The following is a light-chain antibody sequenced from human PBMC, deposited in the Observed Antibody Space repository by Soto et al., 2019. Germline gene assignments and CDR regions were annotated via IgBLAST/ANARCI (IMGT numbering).Light chain of an antibody. V-gene: IGKV1-5*01. CDR3: QLYDGHSVFT. CDR2: DAS. Sequence: DIQMTQSPSTLSASVGDRVTITCRASQSVTNWLAWYQQKPGKAPKLLIFDASSLQSGVPSRFSGGGSGTEFTLSISSLQPDDFATDYCQLYDGHSVFTFGGGTKVEIK. CDR1: QSVTNW. J-gene: IGKJ4*01.